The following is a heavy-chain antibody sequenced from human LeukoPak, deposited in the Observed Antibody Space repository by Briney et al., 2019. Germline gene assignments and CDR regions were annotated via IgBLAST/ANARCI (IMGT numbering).Heavy chain of an antibody. CDR2: VIPIFGTA. Sequence: SVKVSCKASGGTFSSYAISWVRQAPGQGLEWMGGVIPIFGTANYAQKLQGRVTITADESTSTAYMELSSLRSEDTAVYYCAREGVGDGVFDIWGQGTMVTVSS. D-gene: IGHD2-8*01. CDR1: GGTFSSYA. CDR3: AREGVGDGVFDI. V-gene: IGHV1-69*01. J-gene: IGHJ3*02.